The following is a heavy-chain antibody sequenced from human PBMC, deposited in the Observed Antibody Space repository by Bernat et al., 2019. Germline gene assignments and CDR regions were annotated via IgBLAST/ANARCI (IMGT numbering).Heavy chain of an antibody. CDR3: ARPTVVTPVFYYYYGMDV. V-gene: IGHV1-69*04. Sequence: QVQLVQSGAEVKKPGSSVKVSCKASGGTFSSYAISWVRQAPGQGLEWMGRIIPILGIANYAQKFQGRVTITAVKSTSTAYMELSSLRSEDTAVYYCARPTVVTPVFYYYYGMDVWGQGTTVTVSS. CDR2: IIPILGIA. J-gene: IGHJ6*02. D-gene: IGHD4-23*01. CDR1: GGTFSSYA.